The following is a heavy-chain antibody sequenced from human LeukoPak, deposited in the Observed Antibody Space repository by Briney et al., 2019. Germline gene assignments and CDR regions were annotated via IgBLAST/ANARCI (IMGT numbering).Heavy chain of an antibody. CDR2: INHSGST. CDR3: ARLGFLEWFNAFDI. J-gene: IGHJ3*02. CDR1: GGSFSGYY. D-gene: IGHD3-3*01. V-gene: IGHV4-34*01. Sequence: PSETLSLTCAVYGGSFSGYYWSWIRQPPGKGLEWIGEINHSGSTNYNPSLKSRVTISVDTSKNQFSLKLSSVTAADTAVYYCARLGFLEWFNAFDIWGQGTMVTVSS.